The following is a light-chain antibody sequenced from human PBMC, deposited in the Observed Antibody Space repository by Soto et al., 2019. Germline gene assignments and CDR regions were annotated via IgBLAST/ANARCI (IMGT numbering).Light chain of an antibody. CDR1: QSISSW. CDR3: QQARSFPVT. V-gene: IGKV1-5*01. Sequence: DILITHSPFTLSSYIVDIVTITCRASQSISSWLAWYQQKPGKAPKLLIYDASSLESGVPARFSGSGSGTDFTLTITSLQSEDFATYYCQQARSFPVTFGQGTRLEIK. CDR2: DAS. J-gene: IGKJ5*01.